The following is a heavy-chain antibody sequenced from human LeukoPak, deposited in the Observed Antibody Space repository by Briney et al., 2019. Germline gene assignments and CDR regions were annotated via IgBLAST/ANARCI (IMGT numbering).Heavy chain of an antibody. D-gene: IGHD3-10*01. CDR1: GGTFSSYA. J-gene: IGHJ6*03. Sequence: ASVKVSCKASGGTFSSYAISWVRQAPGQGLEWMGGIIPIFGTANYAQKFQGRVTITADKSTSTAYMELSSLRSEDTAVYYCARAGAYYGSGSYYGYYYYYYMDVWGKGTTVTVSS. V-gene: IGHV1-69*06. CDR3: ARAGAYYGSGSYYGYYYYYYMDV. CDR2: IIPIFGTA.